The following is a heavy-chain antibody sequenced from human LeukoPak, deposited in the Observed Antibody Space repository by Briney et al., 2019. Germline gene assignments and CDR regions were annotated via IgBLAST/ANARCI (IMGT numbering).Heavy chain of an antibody. CDR3: AREGTASSSPNWFDP. Sequence: GASVKVSCKASGYTFTGYYMHWVRQSPGQGLEWMGWINPDSGGTNYAQNFQGRVTMTRDTSISTAYMELSRLRSDDTAVYYCAREGTASSSPNWFDPWGQGTLVAVSS. D-gene: IGHD6-13*01. CDR1: GYTFTGYY. J-gene: IGHJ5*02. CDR2: INPDSGGT. V-gene: IGHV1-2*02.